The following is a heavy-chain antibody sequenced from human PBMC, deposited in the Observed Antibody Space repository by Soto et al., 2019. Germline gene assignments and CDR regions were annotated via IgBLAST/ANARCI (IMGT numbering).Heavy chain of an antibody. D-gene: IGHD6-19*01. J-gene: IGHJ4*02. V-gene: IGHV1-3*01. CDR3: ALDLGGWIDS. Sequence: QVQLVQSGAEVKKPGASVKVSCKASGYTFTSYAMQWVRQAPGQRLEWMGWINAGNGNTKYSQKFQVRVTITRDTYARTAYMELSSLRSEDTAVYYCALDLGGWIDSWVQGTLVTVPS. CDR2: INAGNGNT. CDR1: GYTFTSYA.